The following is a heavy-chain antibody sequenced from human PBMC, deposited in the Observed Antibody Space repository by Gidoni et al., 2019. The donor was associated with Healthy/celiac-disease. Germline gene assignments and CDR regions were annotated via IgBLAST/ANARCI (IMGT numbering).Heavy chain of an antibody. Sequence: EVQLLESGGGLVQPGGSLRLSCASSGFPFSSYAMSWVRQAPGKGLEWVSAISGSGGSTYYADSVKGRFTISRDNSKNTLYLQMNSLRAEDTAVYYCAKVLSLVAGEDYWGQGTLVTVSS. J-gene: IGHJ4*02. CDR1: GFPFSSYA. CDR3: AKVLSLVAGEDY. CDR2: ISGSGGST. D-gene: IGHD6-19*01. V-gene: IGHV3-23*01.